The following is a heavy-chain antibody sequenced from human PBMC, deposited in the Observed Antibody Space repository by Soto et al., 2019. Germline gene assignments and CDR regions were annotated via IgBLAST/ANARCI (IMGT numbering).Heavy chain of an antibody. J-gene: IGHJ4*02. Sequence: QVQLQESGPGLVKPSQTLSLTCSVSGVSLTSGTYYWSWIRQHPGQGLEWIGYIFYSGSTDYNPSLKSRVNISVDTSKNQFSLKLSSVTAADTAVYYCASTEDFFDYWGQGTLVTVSS. CDR1: GVSLTSGTYY. CDR3: ASTEDFFDY. CDR2: IFYSGST. V-gene: IGHV4-31*03.